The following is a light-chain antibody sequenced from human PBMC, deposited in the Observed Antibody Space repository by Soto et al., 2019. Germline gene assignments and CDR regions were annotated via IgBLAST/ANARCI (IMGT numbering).Light chain of an antibody. CDR3: QQYNTWHRT. J-gene: IGKJ1*01. V-gene: IGKV3-15*01. CDR1: ESVSSY. CDR2: HSS. Sequence: EIVLTQTPGTLCLSPGERATLSWGASESVSSYLAWYQQKPGQDPRLLIYHSSTRATGVPTRFSGSGSGTDFTLTINSLQSEDIAVYYCQQYNTWHRTCGQGTKVDIK.